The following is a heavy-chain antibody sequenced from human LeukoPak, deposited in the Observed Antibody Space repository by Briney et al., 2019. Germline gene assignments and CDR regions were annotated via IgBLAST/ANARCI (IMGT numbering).Heavy chain of an antibody. D-gene: IGHD3-10*02. J-gene: IGHJ4*02. CDR1: GGSISSYY. Sequence: SETLSLTCTVSGGSISSYYWSWIRQPPGKGLEWIGYIYYSENTNYNPSLKSRVTISADTSKSQFSLKLFSATAADTAVYYCARSHKAMPGEGLFDYWGQGTLVTVSS. V-gene: IGHV4-59*01. CDR2: IYYSENT. CDR3: ARSHKAMPGEGLFDY.